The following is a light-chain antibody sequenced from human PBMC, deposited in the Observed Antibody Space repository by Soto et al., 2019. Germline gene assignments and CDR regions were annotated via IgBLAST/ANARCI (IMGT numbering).Light chain of an antibody. V-gene: IGKV1-39*01. CDR2: DAS. CDR3: QQSYSTPLT. Sequence: DIQITQSPSFLSASGGDGVTITCRASQGIRNDLGWYQQKPGRAPKRLIYDASNLQSGVPSRFSGSGSGTDFTLTISSLQPEDFATYYCQQSYSTPLTFGGGTKVDIK. J-gene: IGKJ4*01. CDR1: QGIRND.